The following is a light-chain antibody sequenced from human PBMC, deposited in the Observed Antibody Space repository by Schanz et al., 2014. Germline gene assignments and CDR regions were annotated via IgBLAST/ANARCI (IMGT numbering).Light chain of an antibody. CDR1: SSDVGGYNY. CDR3: SSYAGSDNWV. CDR2: DVS. J-gene: IGLJ3*02. V-gene: IGLV2-14*03. Sequence: QSALTQPASVSGSPGQSITISCTGTSSDVGGYNYVSWYQHHPGRAPKLMIFDVSNRPSGVSDRFSGSKSGNTASLTVSGLQPEDEADYYCSSYAGSDNWVFGGGTKLTVL.